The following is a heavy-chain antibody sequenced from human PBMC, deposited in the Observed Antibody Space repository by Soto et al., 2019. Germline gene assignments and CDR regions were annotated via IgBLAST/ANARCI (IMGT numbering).Heavy chain of an antibody. J-gene: IGHJ4*02. Sequence: GESLKISCKGSGYSFTSYWIGWARQMPGKGLEWMGIIYPGDSDTRYSPSFQGQVTISADKSISTAYLQWSSLKASGTAMYYCARRDSSGYYPADFDYWGQGTLVTVSS. CDR1: GYSFTSYW. CDR2: IYPGDSDT. CDR3: ARRDSSGYYPADFDY. V-gene: IGHV5-51*01. D-gene: IGHD3-22*01.